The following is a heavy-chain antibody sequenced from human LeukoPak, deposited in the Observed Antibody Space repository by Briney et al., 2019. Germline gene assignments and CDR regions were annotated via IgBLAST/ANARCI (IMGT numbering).Heavy chain of an antibody. CDR2: IKQDGSEK. CDR1: GFTFSSYW. V-gene: IGHV3-7*04. J-gene: IGHJ4*02. D-gene: IGHD4-17*01. Sequence: GESLKISCAASGFTFSSYWMSWVRQAPGKGLEWVANIKQDGSEKYCVDSVKGRFTISRDNAKNSLFLQMNSLRAEDTAVYYCAREKSRSLDYWGQGTLVTVSS. CDR3: AREKSRSLDY.